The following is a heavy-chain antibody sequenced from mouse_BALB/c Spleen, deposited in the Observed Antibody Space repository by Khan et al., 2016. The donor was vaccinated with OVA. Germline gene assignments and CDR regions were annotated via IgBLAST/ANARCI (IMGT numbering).Heavy chain of an antibody. V-gene: IGHV14-4*02. CDR2: IDPENGDT. Sequence: VQLKESGAELVRSGASVKLSCTASGFNIKDYYMHWVKQRPEQGLEWIGWIDPENGDTEYAPKFQGKATMTADKSSNTAYLQLSSLTSEDTAVYYCNAVWLLREFAYWGQGTLVTVS. CDR3: NAVWLLREFAY. D-gene: IGHD2-3*01. CDR1: GFNIKDYY. J-gene: IGHJ3*01.